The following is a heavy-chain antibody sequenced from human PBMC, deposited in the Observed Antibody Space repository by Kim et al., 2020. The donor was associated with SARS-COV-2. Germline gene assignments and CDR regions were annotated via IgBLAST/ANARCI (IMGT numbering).Heavy chain of an antibody. D-gene: IGHD5-12*01. CDR3: AKETHGGYDSAYFDY. CDR1: GFTFSSYG. CDR2: ISYDGSNK. J-gene: IGHJ4*01. Sequence: GGSLRLSCAASGFTFSSYGMHWVRQAPGKGLEWVAVISYDGSNKYYADSVKGRFTISRDNSKNTLYLQMNSLRAEDTAVYYCAKETHGGYDSAYFDYWG. V-gene: IGHV3-30*18.